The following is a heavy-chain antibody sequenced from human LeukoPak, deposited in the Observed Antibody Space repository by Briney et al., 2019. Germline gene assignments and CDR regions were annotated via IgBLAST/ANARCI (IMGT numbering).Heavy chain of an antibody. CDR2: FHPGDSES. CDR1: GYSFTNYW. V-gene: IGHV5-51*01. CDR3: ARPSEMSTISAFDI. J-gene: IGHJ3*02. Sequence: GESLKISCKGSGYSFTNYWIAWVRHMPGKGLEWMGIFHPGDSESRYSPSFEGQITLSADKSITTAYLQWSSLKASDTAMYYCARPSEMSTISAFDIWGQGTMVTVSS. D-gene: IGHD5-24*01.